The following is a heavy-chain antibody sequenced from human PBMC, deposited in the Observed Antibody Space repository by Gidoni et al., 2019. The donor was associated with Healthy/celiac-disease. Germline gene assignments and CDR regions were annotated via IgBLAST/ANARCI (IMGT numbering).Heavy chain of an antibody. CDR2: ISSSSTI. V-gene: IGHV3-48*02. D-gene: IGHD6-19*01. CDR3: ARVRAVAGTIADYFDY. CDR1: GFTFSSYS. Sequence: GESGGGLVQPGGSLRLSCAASGFTFSSYSMNWVRQAPGKGLEWVSYISSSSTIYYADSVKGRFTISRDNAKNSLYLQMNSLRDEDTAVYYWARVRAVAGTIADYFDYWGQGTLVTVSS. J-gene: IGHJ4*02.